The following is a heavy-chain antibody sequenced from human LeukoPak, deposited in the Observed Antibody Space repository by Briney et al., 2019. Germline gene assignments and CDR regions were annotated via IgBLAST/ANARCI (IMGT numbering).Heavy chain of an antibody. CDR3: AAAYGSGSYRFDC. CDR1: SGSFSSGDYS. V-gene: IGHV4-30-2*01. J-gene: IGHJ4*02. Sequence: SETLSLTCAVSSGSFSSGDYSWSRIRQPPGKGLEWIGYIYHSGSTLYNPSLKSRVTISVDRSKNQFSLKLSSVTAADTAVYYCAAAYGSGSYRFDCWGQGTLVTVSS. CDR2: IYHSGST. D-gene: IGHD3-10*01.